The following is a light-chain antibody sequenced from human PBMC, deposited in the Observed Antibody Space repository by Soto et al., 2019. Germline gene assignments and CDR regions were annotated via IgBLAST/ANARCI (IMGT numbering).Light chain of an antibody. CDR3: QQYNNWPPIT. Sequence: DIVMTQSPLSLPVTPGEPASISCRSSQSLLHSNRYNYLDWYLQKPGQSPQLLIYGASTRATGIPARFSGSGSGTEFTLTISSLQSEDFAVYYCQQYNNWPPITFGQGTRLEIK. J-gene: IGKJ5*01. CDR2: GAS. CDR1: QSLLHSNRYNY. V-gene: IGKV2-28*01.